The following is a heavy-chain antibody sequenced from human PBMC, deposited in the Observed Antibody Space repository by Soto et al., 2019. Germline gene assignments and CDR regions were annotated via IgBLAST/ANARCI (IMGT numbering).Heavy chain of an antibody. CDR3: ALIKDCSRTDCYLASFDP. V-gene: IGHV2-26*01. J-gene: IGHJ5*02. CDR2: IFSNDDK. Sequence: QVTLKESGTVLVKPTETLTLTCTVSGLSLSNGRLGVSWIRQPPGKALEWLAHIFSNDDKSYSTSLKSRLTISKDTSSSQVVLTMTNVDPVDSATYCCALIKDCSRTDCYLASFDPWGEGTMVTVSS. D-gene: IGHD2-2*01. CDR1: GLSLSNGRLG.